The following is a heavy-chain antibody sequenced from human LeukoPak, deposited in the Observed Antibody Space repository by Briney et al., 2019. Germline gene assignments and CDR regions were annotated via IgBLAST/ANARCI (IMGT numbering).Heavy chain of an antibody. CDR1: GFTLGSYW. CDR3: ASARGYSYNPLFDY. V-gene: IGHV3-7*02. J-gene: IGHJ4*02. CDR2: IKQDGSGF. Sequence: GGSLRLSCVASGFTLGSYWMSWVRQAPGKGLEWVANIKQDGSGFYYVDAVKGRFTISRDNAKNSLYLQMNRLRADDTAVYYCASARGYSYNPLFDYWGQGTLVTVSS. D-gene: IGHD5-12*01.